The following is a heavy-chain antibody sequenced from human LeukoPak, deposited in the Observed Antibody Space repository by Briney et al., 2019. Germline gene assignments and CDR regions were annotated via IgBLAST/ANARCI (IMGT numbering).Heavy chain of an antibody. Sequence: GGSLRLSCAASGFTFSSYGMHWVRQAPGKGLEWVAVIWYDGSNKYYADSVKGRFTISRDNSKNTLYLQMNSLRAEDTAVYYCAKDSEAYWGGDCYPPFDYWGQGTLVTVSS. V-gene: IGHV3-33*06. CDR1: GFTFSSYG. J-gene: IGHJ4*02. D-gene: IGHD2-21*02. CDR2: IWYDGSNK. CDR3: AKDSEAYWGGDCYPPFDY.